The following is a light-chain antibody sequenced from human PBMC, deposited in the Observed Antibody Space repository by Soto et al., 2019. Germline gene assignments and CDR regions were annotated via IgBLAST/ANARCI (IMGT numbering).Light chain of an antibody. CDR3: HHMRP. CDR2: DAS. V-gene: IGKV1-5*01. J-gene: IGKJ1*01. Sequence: QVTQLPSSLTATPGDRVTITCRASQNINNWIAWYQQKPGKAPKFLIYDASTLESGVPSRFSGSGFGTEFSLTISSLQPDDFGSYYCHHMRPFGQGAKVDI. CDR1: QNINNW.